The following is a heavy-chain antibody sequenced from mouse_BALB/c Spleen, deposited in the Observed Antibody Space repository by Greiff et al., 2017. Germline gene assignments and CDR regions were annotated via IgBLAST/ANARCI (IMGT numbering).Heavy chain of an antibody. CDR1: GFTFSSFG. CDR2: ISSGSSTI. Sequence: EVMLVESGGGLVQPGGSRKLSCAASGFTFSSFGMHWVRQAPEKGLEWVAYISSGSSTIYYADTVKGRFTISRDNPKNTLFLQMTSLRSEDTAMYYCARGGYYDYDTYAMDYWGQGTSVTVSS. CDR3: ARGGYYDYDTYAMDY. J-gene: IGHJ4*01. V-gene: IGHV5-17*02. D-gene: IGHD2-4*01.